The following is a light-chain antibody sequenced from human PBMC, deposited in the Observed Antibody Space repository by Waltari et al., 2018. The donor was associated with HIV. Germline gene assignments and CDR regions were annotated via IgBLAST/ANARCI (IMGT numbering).Light chain of an antibody. CDR1: SSNIGAGYA. Sequence: QPVLTPPPSASRAPGQRATITSTARSSNIGAGYAVHWYQQPPGTTPDLLIHGNPTRPSGVPEPFSCSKSGTSASLAITGLQAEDESDYYCQSYDSNLRGSVFGGGTKLTV. CDR3: QSYDSNLRGSV. J-gene: IGLJ3*02. V-gene: IGLV1-40*01. CDR2: GNP.